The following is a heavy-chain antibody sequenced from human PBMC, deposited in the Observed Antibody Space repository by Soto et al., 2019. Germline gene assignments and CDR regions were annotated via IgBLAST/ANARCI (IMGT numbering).Heavy chain of an antibody. V-gene: IGHV4-39*01. CDR2: IFYLGSS. D-gene: IGHD3-3*02. CDR1: GDSIISSDFY. CDR3: AIHSLALRKNNWFDP. J-gene: IGHJ5*02. Sequence: SETLSLTCTVSGDSIISSDFYWGWVRQPPGKGLEWIGSIFYLGSSYYNPSLKSRVTMSVDTSKNQFSLRLRSVTAADTALYFCAIHSLALRKNNWFDPWGQGIMVTVSS.